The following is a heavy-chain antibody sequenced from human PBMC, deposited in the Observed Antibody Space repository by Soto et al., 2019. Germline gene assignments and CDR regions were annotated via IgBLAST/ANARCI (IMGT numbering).Heavy chain of an antibody. CDR3: ARTSQYCGDTSCDSFFDL. J-gene: IGHJ2*01. CDR2: IYHSGST. D-gene: IGHD2-2*01. Sequence: QVQLQESGPGLVKPSGTLSLTCGVSGGSISSSKWWSWVRQPPGKGLEWIGEIYHSGSTNYNPSLKCRVTISVDKSKNQFSLKLSSVTAADTAVYYCARTSQYCGDTSCDSFFDLWGRGTLVTVSS. V-gene: IGHV4-4*02. CDR1: GGSISSSKW.